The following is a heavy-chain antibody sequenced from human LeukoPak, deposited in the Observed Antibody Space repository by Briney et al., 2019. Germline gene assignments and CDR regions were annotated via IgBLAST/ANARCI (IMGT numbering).Heavy chain of an antibody. Sequence: PGGSLRLSCAASGFTFSSYAMSWVRQAPGKGLEWVAVISYDGSNKYYADSVKGRFTISRDNSKNTLYLQMNSLRAEDTAVYYCAKDTAGLGDYWGQGTLVTVSS. V-gene: IGHV3-30*18. D-gene: IGHD5-18*01. CDR1: GFTFSSYA. J-gene: IGHJ4*02. CDR3: AKDTAGLGDY. CDR2: ISYDGSNK.